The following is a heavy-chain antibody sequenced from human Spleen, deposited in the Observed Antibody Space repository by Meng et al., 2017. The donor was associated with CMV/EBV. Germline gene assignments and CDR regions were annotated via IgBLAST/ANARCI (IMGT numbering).Heavy chain of an antibody. V-gene: IGHV3-7*01. Sequence: GESLKISCAASGFTFSSYWMSWVRQAPGKGLEWVANIKQDGSEKYYVDSVKGRFTISRDNAKNSLYLQMNSLRAEDTAVYYCAKDLSDEGAFDMWGQGTMVTVSS. CDR2: IKQDGSEK. CDR3: AKDLSDEGAFDM. J-gene: IGHJ3*02. CDR1: GFTFSSYW. D-gene: IGHD2-21*02.